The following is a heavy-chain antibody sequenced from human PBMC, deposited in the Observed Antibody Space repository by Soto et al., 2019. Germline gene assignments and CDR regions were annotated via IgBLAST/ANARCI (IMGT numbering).Heavy chain of an antibody. J-gene: IGHJ4*02. CDR2: IKSKTDGGTT. D-gene: IGHD4-17*01. Sequence: EVQLVESGGGLVKPGGSLRLSCAASGFTFSNAWMSWVRQAPGKGLEWVGRIKSKTDGGTTDYAAPVKGRFTISRDDSKNTLYLQMNSLKTADTAVYYCTTDLGVNGDEGTFDYWGQGTLVTVSS. CDR3: TTDLGVNGDEGTFDY. CDR1: GFTFSNAW. V-gene: IGHV3-15*01.